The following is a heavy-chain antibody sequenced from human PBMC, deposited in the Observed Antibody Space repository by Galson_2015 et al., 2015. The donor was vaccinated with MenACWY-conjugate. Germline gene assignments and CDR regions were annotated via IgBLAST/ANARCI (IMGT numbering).Heavy chain of an antibody. CDR1: GFTFGTYD. CDR3: ARVYGYSYGYYDC. D-gene: IGHD5-18*01. CDR2: ISRSSSTI. Sequence: SLRLSCAASGFTFGTYDMNWVRQAPGKGLEWVSYISRSSSTIYYADSVKGRFTISRDNAKNSLYLQMNTLRDEDTAVYYCARVYGYSYGYYDCWGQGTLVTVSS. V-gene: IGHV3-48*02. J-gene: IGHJ4*02.